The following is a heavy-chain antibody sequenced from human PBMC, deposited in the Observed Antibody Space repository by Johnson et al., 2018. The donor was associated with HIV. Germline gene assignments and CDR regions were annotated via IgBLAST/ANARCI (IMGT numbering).Heavy chain of an antibody. CDR2: IYSGGST. CDR1: GFAVSSNY. D-gene: IGHD6-19*01. V-gene: IGHV3-66*03. Sequence: EMQLVESGGGLIQPGGSLRLSCAASGFAVSSNYMSWVRQAPGKGLEWVSVIYSGGSTNYAGSVKGRFTISRDNAKNTLYLQMNSLRAEDTAVYYCARAGAVGFDAFDIWGQGTMVTVSS. CDR3: ARAGAVGFDAFDI. J-gene: IGHJ3*02.